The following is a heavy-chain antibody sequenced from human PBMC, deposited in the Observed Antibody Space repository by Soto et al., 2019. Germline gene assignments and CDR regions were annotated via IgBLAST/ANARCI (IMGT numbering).Heavy chain of an antibody. Sequence: QVQLEQSGAEVKKPGSSVKISCKASGVTLRDHGVSWLRQAPGQGLEWVGGTIPVFNTAKYAPKFQGRVTIAADKSTNIAYMELGSLRSDDTAFYYCARGVYGSGNYYTGPSAFDIWGQGTLVIVSS. D-gene: IGHD3-10*01. CDR3: ARGVYGSGNYYTGPSAFDI. V-gene: IGHV1-69*06. CDR1: GVTLRDHG. J-gene: IGHJ3*02. CDR2: TIPVFNTA.